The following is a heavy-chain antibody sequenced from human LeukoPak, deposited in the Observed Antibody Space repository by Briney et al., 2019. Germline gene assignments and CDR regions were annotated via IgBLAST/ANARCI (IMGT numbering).Heavy chain of an antibody. D-gene: IGHD6-13*01. Sequence: GGSLRLSCAASGFTFSSYEMNWVRQAPGKGLEWVSGINWNGGSTGYADSVKGRFTISRDNAKNSLYLQMNSLRAEDTALYYCASILAPIAAAGTSPDYWGQGTLVTVSS. CDR2: INWNGGST. V-gene: IGHV3-20*04. J-gene: IGHJ4*02. CDR1: GFTFSSYE. CDR3: ASILAPIAAAGTSPDY.